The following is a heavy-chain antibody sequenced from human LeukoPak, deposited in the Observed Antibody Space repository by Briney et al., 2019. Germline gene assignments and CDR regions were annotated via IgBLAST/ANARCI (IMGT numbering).Heavy chain of an antibody. V-gene: IGHV4-4*07. CDR2: IYTSGST. D-gene: IGHD1-26*01. CDR3: ARATRYSGNFRGPEYFQQ. CDR1: GGSISIYY. J-gene: IGHJ1*01. Sequence: SETLSLTCTVSGGSISIYYWSWIRQPAGKGLEWIGRIYTSGSTNYNPSLNSRVTMSVDTSKNQFSLKLSSVTAADTAVYYCARATRYSGNFRGPEYFQQWGQGTLVTVSS.